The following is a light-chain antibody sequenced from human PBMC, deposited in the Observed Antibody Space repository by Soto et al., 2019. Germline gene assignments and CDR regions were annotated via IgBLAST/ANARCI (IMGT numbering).Light chain of an antibody. J-gene: IGKJ2*01. CDR2: KAS. CDR1: QSISDW. CDR3: QQYNSDPYT. V-gene: IGKV1-5*03. Sequence: DIQMTQSPSTLSSSVGYRVTITCRSSQSISDWLAWYQQTPGKAPKLLIYKASSLQSGVPPRFSGSGSGTEFTLTISSLQPDDFATFYCQQYNSDPYTFGQGTKVDIK.